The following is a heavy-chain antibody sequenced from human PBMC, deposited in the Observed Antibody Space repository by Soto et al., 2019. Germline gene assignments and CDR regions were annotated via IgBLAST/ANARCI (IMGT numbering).Heavy chain of an antibody. J-gene: IGHJ6*04. CDR3: ARDDVCFSTSCYETGKKVDYYGMDV. CDR1: GYTFTSYG. D-gene: IGHD2-2*01. CDR2: IIPIFGTA. V-gene: IGHV1-69*13. Sequence: ASVKVSCKASGYTFTSYGISWVRQAPGQGLEWMGGIIPIFGTANYAQKFQGRVTITADESTSTAYMELSSLRSEETAVYYCARDDVCFSTSCYETGKKVDYYGMDVWGKGTTVTVSS.